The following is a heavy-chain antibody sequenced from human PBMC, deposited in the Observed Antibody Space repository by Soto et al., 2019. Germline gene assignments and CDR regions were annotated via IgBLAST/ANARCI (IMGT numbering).Heavy chain of an antibody. CDR2: INAGNGNT. CDR3: ARGNMMTVGGVIGNFDY. V-gene: IGHV1-3*05. D-gene: IGHD3-16*02. CDR1: GYTFTSYA. J-gene: IGHJ4*02. Sequence: QVQLVQSGAEEKKPGASVKVSCKASGYTFTSYAMHWVRQAPGQRLEWMGWINAGNGNTKYSQKFQGRVTITRDTSASTAYMELSSLRSEDTAVYYCARGNMMTVGGVIGNFDYWGQGTLVTVSS.